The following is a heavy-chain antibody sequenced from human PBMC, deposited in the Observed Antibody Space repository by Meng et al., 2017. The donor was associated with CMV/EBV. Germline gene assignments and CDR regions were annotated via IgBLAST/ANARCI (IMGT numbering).Heavy chain of an antibody. CDR2: ISSSGSTI. CDR1: CCTFRPYS. J-gene: IGHJ4*02. Sequence: SCCTFRPYSLSWIRQAPGKWLEWVSYISSSGSTIYYADSVKGRFTISRDNAKNSLYPQMNSLRAEDTAVYYCARWGAIVVVPAASDYWGQGTLVTVSS. D-gene: IGHD2-2*01. V-gene: IGHV3-11*04. CDR3: ARWGAIVVVPAASDY.